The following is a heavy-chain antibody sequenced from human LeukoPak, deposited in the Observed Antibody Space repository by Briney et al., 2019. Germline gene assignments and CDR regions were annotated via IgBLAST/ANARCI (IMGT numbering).Heavy chain of an antibody. CDR3: ASSRYYDFWSGYYNWFDP. CDR1: GYTFTSYD. D-gene: IGHD3-3*01. V-gene: IGHV1-8*01. J-gene: IGHJ5*02. CDR2: MNPNSGNT. Sequence: ASVKVSCKASGYTFTSYDINWVRQATGQGLEWMGWMNPNSGNTGYAQKFQGRVTMTRNTSISTAYMELSSLRSEDTAVYYCASSRYYDFWSGYYNWFDPWGQGTLVTVSS.